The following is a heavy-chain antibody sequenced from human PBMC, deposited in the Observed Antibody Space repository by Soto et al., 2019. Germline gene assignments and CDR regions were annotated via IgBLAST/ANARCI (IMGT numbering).Heavy chain of an antibody. V-gene: IGHV1-2*04. Sequence: ASVKVSCKASGGTFSNFAISWVRQAPGQGLEWMGWINPNSGGTNYAQKFQGWVTMTRDTSISTAYMELRSLRSDDTAVYYCARAAKGTVTTARYSWFDPWGQGTLVTVSS. J-gene: IGHJ5*02. CDR1: GGTFSNFA. CDR2: INPNSGGT. D-gene: IGHD4-17*01. CDR3: ARAAKGTVTTARYSWFDP.